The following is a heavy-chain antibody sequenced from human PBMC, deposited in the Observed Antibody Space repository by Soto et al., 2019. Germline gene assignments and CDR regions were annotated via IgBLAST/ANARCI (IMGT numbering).Heavy chain of an antibody. D-gene: IGHD3-10*01. CDR3: AKWQSGGVDY. CDR2: ISYDGSNK. V-gene: IGHV3-30*18. J-gene: IGHJ4*02. CDR1: GFTFSSYG. Sequence: QVQLVESGGGVVQPGRSLRLSCAASGFTFSSYGMHWVRQAPGKGLEWVAVISYDGSNKYYADSVKGRFTISRDNSKNTLYLQMNSLRAEDTAVYYCAKWQSGGVDYWGQGTLVTVSS.